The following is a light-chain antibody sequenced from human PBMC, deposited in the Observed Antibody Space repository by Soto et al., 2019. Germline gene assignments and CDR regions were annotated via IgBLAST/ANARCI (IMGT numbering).Light chain of an antibody. J-gene: IGLJ3*02. CDR2: GDS. CDR3: SSYTSSYTWV. V-gene: IGLV1-40*01. Sequence: QSVLTQPPSVSGAPGQRVTISCTGSSSNIGAGYGVHWYIQLPGTAPKLLVYGDSNRPSGVSSRFSGSKSGNAASLTISGLQAEDEGDYYCSSYTSSYTWVFGGGTKVTVL. CDR1: SSNIGAGYG.